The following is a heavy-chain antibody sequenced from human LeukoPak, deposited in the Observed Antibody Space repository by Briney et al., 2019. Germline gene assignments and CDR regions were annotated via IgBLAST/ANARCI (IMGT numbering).Heavy chain of an antibody. CDR2: INPNDGGA. D-gene: IGHD4-17*01. CDR1: GYTFTKYF. V-gene: IGHV1-2*02. Sequence: ASVKVLCEASGYTFTKYFLHWVRQAPGQGLERMGWINPNDGGALYAQKFQGRVTMTTDTSITTAYMEMSRLRSDDTAFYYCARDDYGDLQYFENWGQGTLVTVSS. J-gene: IGHJ4*02. CDR3: ARDDYGDLQYFEN.